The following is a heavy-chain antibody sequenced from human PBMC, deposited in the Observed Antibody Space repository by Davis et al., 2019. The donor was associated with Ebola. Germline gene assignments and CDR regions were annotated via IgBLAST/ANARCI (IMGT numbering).Heavy chain of an antibody. CDR2: NYPGYSDN. D-gene: IGHD2-2*02. J-gene: IGHJ2*01. V-gene: IGHV5-51*01. CDR1: GYSFTTYL. CDR3: ARRTAIPNWYFDL. Sequence: GESLKISCKGSGYSFTTYLIALVRQAPAKGLEVIGINYPGYSDNRYSPFSQGQVTISADKSISTAYLQWSSLKASDTAMYYCARRTAIPNWYFDLWGRGTLVTVSS.